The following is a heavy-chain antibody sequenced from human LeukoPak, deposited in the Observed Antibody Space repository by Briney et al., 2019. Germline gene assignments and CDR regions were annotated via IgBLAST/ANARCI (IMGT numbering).Heavy chain of an antibody. J-gene: IGHJ6*02. CDR2: IIPILGIA. CDR1: GGTFSSYA. V-gene: IGHV1-69*04. Sequence: ASVKVSCKASGGTFSSYAISWVRQAPGQGPEWMGRIIPILGIANYAQKFQGRVTITADKSTSTAYMELSSLRSEDTAVYYCATPSYYYYGMDVWGQGTTVTVSS. CDR3: ATPSYYYYGMDV.